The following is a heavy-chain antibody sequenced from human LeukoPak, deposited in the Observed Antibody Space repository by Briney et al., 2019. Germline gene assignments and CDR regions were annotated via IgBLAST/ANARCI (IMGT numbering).Heavy chain of an antibody. V-gene: IGHV3-23*01. CDR3: AKEAISSWYYFDY. D-gene: IGHD6-13*01. Sequence: GGSLRLSCAASGFTFNSYAMSWVRQAPGKGLEWVSIISGSGGSTYYADSVKGRFTISRDNSKNTLFLQMTSLRADDTAVYYCAKEAISSWYYFDYWGQGTLVTVSS. CDR2: ISGSGGST. CDR1: GFTFNSYA. J-gene: IGHJ4*02.